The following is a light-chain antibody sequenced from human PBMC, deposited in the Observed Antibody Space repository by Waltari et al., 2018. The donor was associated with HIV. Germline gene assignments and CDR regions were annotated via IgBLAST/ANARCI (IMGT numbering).Light chain of an antibody. CDR1: QSLSSY. J-gene: IGKJ4*01. Sequence: TQSPPTLSVSPGETATLSCRASQSLSSYLAWYQQKPGQAPRLLIYGASTRATGTPVRFSGGGSGTEFSLTISSLRSEDYAVYYCQQFHNWPHTFGGGTKVEIK. CDR2: GAS. CDR3: QQFHNWPHT. V-gene: IGKV3-15*01.